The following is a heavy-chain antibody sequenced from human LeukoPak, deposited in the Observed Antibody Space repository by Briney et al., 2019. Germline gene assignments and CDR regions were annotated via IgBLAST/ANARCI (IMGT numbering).Heavy chain of an antibody. D-gene: IGHD4-17*01. V-gene: IGHV3-53*01. CDR3: ARYGDYVLRYFDL. CDR1: GFTVSSNY. J-gene: IGHJ2*01. Sequence: GGSLRPSCAASGFTVSSNYMSWVRQAPGKGLEWVSVIYSGGSTYYADSVKGRFTISRDNSKNTLYLQMNSLRAEDTAVYYCARYGDYVLRYFDLWGRGTLVTVSS. CDR2: IYSGGST.